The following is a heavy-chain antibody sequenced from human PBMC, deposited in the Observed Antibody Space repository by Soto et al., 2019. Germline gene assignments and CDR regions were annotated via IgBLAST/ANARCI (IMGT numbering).Heavy chain of an antibody. V-gene: IGHV3-30*18. CDR1: GFTFSSSG. Sequence: QVQLVESEGGVVQPGRSLRLSCAASGFTFSSSGMHWVRQAPGKGLEWVAVTSFDGSSGYYADSVRGRFTISRDNSNNTLYLQMNSLRAEDTAVYYCAKSPPAVAGYFDYWGQGTLVTVSS. J-gene: IGHJ4*02. CDR3: AKSPPAVAGYFDY. CDR2: TSFDGSSG. D-gene: IGHD6-19*01.